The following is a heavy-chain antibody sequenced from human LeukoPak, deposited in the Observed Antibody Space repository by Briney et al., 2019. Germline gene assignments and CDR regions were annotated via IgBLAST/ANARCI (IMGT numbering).Heavy chain of an antibody. CDR2: INPNSGGT. V-gene: IGHV1-2*06. CDR1: GYTFTGYY. CDR3: ARGRSAAGTLGY. J-gene: IGHJ4*02. Sequence: ASVTVSCKASGYTFTGYYMHWVRQAPGPGREWMGRINPNSGGTNYAQKFQGRVTMTRDTSISTAYMELSRLRSDDTAVYYCARGRSAAGTLGYWGQGTLVTVSS. D-gene: IGHD6-13*01.